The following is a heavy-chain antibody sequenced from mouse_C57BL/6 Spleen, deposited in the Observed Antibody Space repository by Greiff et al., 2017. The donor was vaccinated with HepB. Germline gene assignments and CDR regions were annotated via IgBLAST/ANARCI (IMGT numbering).Heavy chain of an antibody. J-gene: IGHJ2*01. D-gene: IGHD1-1*01. CDR3: ARSYYGSSPYFDY. V-gene: IGHV1-18*01. Sequence: EVQLVESGPELVKPGASVKIPCKASGYTFTDYNMDWVKQSHGKSLEWIGDINPNNGGTIYNQKFKGKATLTVDKSSSTAYMELRSLTSEDTAVYYCARSYYGSSPYFDYWGQGTTLTVSS. CDR1: GYTFTDYN. CDR2: INPNNGGT.